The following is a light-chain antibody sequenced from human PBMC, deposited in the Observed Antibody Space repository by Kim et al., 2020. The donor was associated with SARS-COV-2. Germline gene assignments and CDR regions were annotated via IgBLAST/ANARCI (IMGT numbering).Light chain of an antibody. CDR2: DAS. V-gene: IGKV1-33*01. CDR1: QDISNY. J-gene: IGKJ4*01. Sequence: DIQMTQSPSSLSASVGDRVTITCQARQDISNYLNWYQQKPGKAPKLLIYDASNLETGVPSRFSGSGSGTDFTFTISSLQPEDIATYYCQQYDNLHLTFGGGTKVDIK. CDR3: QQYDNLHLT.